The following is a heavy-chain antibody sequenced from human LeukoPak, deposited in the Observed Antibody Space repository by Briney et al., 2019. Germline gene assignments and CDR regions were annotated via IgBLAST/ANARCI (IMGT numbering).Heavy chain of an antibody. J-gene: IGHJ5*02. CDR2: IGIAGDT. CDR3: ARAGAAGTYNWFDP. Sequence: GGSLRLSCAASGFTFSSYDMHWVRQATGKGLEWVSAIGIAGDTYYPGSVKGRFTISRENAKNSLYLQMNSLRAGDTAVYYCARAGAAGTYNWFDPWGQGTLVTVSS. CDR1: GFTFSSYD. D-gene: IGHD6-13*01. V-gene: IGHV3-13*01.